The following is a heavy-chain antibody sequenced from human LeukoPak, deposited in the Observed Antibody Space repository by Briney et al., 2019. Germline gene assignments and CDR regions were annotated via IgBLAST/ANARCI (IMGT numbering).Heavy chain of an antibody. CDR2: IYHSGST. CDR3: VRGVLLQYDVVYNWFDP. V-gene: IGHV4-38-2*02. D-gene: IGHD2/OR15-2a*01. Sequence: SETLSLTCTVSGYSISSGYYWGWIRQPPGKGLEWIGSIYHSGSTYYNPSLKSRVTISVDTSKNQFSLKLSSVTAADTAVYYCVRGVLLQYDVVYNWFDPWGQGTLVTVSS. CDR1: GYSISSGYY. J-gene: IGHJ5*02.